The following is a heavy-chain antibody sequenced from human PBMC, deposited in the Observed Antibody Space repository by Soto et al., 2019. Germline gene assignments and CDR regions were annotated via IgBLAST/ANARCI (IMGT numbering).Heavy chain of an antibody. CDR1: GFTFSSYG. D-gene: IGHD2-2*01. Sequence: QVQLVESGGGVVQPGRSLRLSCAASGFTFSSYGMHWVRQAPGKXXXXXAXXXXXGSNKYYADSVKGRFTISRDNSKNTLYLQMNSLRAEDTAVYYCARDLVVVPAGLGYWGQGTLVTVSS. J-gene: IGHJ4*02. CDR3: ARDLVVVPAGLGY. V-gene: IGHV3-33*01. CDR2: XXXXGSNK.